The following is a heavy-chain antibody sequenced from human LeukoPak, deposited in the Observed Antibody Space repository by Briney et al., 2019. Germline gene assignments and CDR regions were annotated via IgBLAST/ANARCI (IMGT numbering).Heavy chain of an antibody. CDR3: ARRDPYYYYMDV. CDR1: GFTFDDYG. CDR2: INWNGGST. V-gene: IGHV3-20*01. J-gene: IGHJ6*03. Sequence: GGSLRLSCAASGFTFDDYGMSWVRQAPGKGLEWVSGINWNGGSTGYADSVKGRFTISRDNAKNSLYLQMNSLRAEDTALYHCARRDPYYYYMDVWGQGTTVTVSS.